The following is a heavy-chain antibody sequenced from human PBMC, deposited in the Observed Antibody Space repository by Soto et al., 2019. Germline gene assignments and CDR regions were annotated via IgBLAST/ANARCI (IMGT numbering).Heavy chain of an antibody. J-gene: IGHJ6*02. Sequence: AASVKASCQASGYTFTSYDINWVRQATGQGLEWMGWMNXXXGXTXYXXXXXXRVTMTRNTSISTAYMELSSLRSEDTDVYYCARVGGNSYYYYGMDVWGQGTKVTVS. D-gene: IGHD2-21*02. CDR3: ARVGGNSYYYYGMDV. CDR2: MNXXXGXT. V-gene: IGHV1-8*01. CDR1: GYTFTSYD.